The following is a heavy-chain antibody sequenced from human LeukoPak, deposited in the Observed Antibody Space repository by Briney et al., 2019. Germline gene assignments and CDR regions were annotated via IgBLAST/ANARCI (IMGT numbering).Heavy chain of an antibody. J-gene: IGHJ4*02. D-gene: IGHD3-3*01. CDR2: IDQSGKP. V-gene: IGHV4-59*12. Sequence: PSETLSLTCGVSGSSISGFYWSWLRQPPGKGLQWIGYIDQSGKPNYNPSLKSRVTISADTSKRHFSLELSAVTAADTALYYCVRTGQYAEIEWHWGRGTLVTVPS. CDR1: GSSISGFY. CDR3: VRTGQYAEIEWH.